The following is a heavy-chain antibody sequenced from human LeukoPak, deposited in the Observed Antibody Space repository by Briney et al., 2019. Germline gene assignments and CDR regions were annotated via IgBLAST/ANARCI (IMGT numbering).Heavy chain of an antibody. CDR1: GYTFTSYY. CDR2: INPSGGST. V-gene: IGHV1-46*01. D-gene: IGHD3-22*01. Sequence: GASVKVSCKASGYTFTSYYMHWVRQAPGQGLEWMGIINPSGGSTSYAQKFQGRVTMTRDTSRSTVYMELSSLRSEDTAVYYCARDKRYDSSGSTYYFDYWGQGTLVTVSS. CDR3: ARDKRYDSSGSTYYFDY. J-gene: IGHJ4*02.